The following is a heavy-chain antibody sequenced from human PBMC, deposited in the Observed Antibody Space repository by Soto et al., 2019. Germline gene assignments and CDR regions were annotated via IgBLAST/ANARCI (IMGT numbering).Heavy chain of an antibody. CDR2: ITHDGYNR. CDR1: GFSFSYYG. CDR3: AKGGSFDI. Sequence: QVQLVESGGSVAQPGGSRRLSCAASGFSFSYYGLHWVRQAPGKGLEWLALITHDGYNRYYADSVKGRFTISRDNSKNTIFLQMNSLKSEDTAVYYCAKGGSFDIWGQGTPVTVSS. J-gene: IGHJ4*02. V-gene: IGHV3-30*18. D-gene: IGHD6-6*01.